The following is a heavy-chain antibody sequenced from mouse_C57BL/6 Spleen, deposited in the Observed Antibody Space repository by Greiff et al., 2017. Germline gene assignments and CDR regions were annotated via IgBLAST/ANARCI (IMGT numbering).Heavy chain of an antibody. Sequence: EVQLQQSGGGLVKPGGSLKLSCAASGFTFSSYAMSWVRQTPEKRLEWVATISDGGSYTYYPDNVKGRFTISRDNAKNNLYLQMSHLKSEDTAMYYCARDPTIYGNYFDYWGQGTTLTVSS. CDR3: ARDPTIYGNYFDY. D-gene: IGHD2-1*01. J-gene: IGHJ2*01. CDR1: GFTFSSYA. CDR2: ISDGGSYT. V-gene: IGHV5-4*01.